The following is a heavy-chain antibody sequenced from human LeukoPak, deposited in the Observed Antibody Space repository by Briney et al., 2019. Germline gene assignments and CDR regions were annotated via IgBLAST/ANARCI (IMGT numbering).Heavy chain of an antibody. CDR3: ARGGSPGWLRVGY. D-gene: IGHD5-12*01. J-gene: IGHJ4*02. CDR2: IKQDGSEK. CDR1: GFTFSSYW. V-gene: IGHV3-7*01. Sequence: GGSLRLSCAASGFTFSSYWMSWVRQAPGKGLEWVANIKQDGSEKYYVDSVKGRFTISRGNAKNSLYLQMNSLRAEDTAVYYCARGGSPGWLRVGYWGQGTLVTVSS.